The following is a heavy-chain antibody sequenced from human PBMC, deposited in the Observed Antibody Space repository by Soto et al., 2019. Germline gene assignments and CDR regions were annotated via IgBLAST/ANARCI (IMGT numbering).Heavy chain of an antibody. CDR3: ARGSTPYDILTGYYVNFDY. Sequence: GGSLRLSCAASGFTFSSYSLSWLRQAPGKGLEWVSYISSSSSTIYYADSVKGRFTISRDNAKNSLYLQMNSLRAEDTAVHYCARGSTPYDILTGYYVNFDYWGQGTLVTVSS. J-gene: IGHJ4*02. V-gene: IGHV3-48*01. CDR1: GFTFSSYS. CDR2: ISSSSSTI. D-gene: IGHD3-9*01.